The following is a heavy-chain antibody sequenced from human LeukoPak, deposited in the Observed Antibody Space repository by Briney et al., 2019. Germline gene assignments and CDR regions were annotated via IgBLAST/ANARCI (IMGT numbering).Heavy chain of an antibody. CDR1: GGSISSGGYY. D-gene: IGHD3-22*01. CDR3: ASHDNSGSRN. J-gene: IGHJ4*02. CDR2: IYYSGST. V-gene: IGHV4-31*03. Sequence: KPSETLSFTCTVSGGSISSGGYYWSWIRQHPGKGLEWIGYIYYSGSTYYNPSLKSRVTISVDTSKNQFSLKLSSVTAADTAVYYCASHDNSGSRNWGQGTLVTVSS.